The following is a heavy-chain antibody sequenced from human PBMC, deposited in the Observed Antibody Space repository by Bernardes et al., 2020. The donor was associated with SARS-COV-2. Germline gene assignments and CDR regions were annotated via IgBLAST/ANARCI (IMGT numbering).Heavy chain of an antibody. J-gene: IGHJ6*02. Sequence: ASVKVSCKASGYAFRSYGISWARQAPGQGLEWMGWISGFNGDTSYIQKIQDRGTLTTDTSTSTAYMDLRDLRSDDTAVYFCAREVVVRISDTYRNGMDLWGQGTTVTVSS. CDR2: ISGFNGDT. D-gene: IGHD3-22*01. CDR1: GYAFRSYG. CDR3: AREVVVRISDTYRNGMDL. V-gene: IGHV1-18*01.